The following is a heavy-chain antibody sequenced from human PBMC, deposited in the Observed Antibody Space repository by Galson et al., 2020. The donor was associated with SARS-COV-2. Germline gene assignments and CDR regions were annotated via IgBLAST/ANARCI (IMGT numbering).Heavy chain of an antibody. V-gene: IGHV3-30*04. Sequence: GESLKISCAASGFTFSSYAMHWVRQAPGKGLEWVAVISYDGSNKYYADSVKGRFTISRDNSKNTLYLQMNSLRAEDTAVYYCATSIAAPPGYWGQGTLVTVSS. CDR1: GFTFSSYA. CDR2: ISYDGSNK. J-gene: IGHJ4*02. D-gene: IGHD6-6*01. CDR3: ATSIAAPPGY.